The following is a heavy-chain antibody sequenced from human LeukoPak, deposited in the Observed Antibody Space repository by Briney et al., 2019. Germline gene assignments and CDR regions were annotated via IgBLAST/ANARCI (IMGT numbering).Heavy chain of an antibody. J-gene: IGHJ4*02. Sequence: GESLKISCKGSGYSFTSYWISWVRQMPGKGLEWMGRIDPSDSYTNYSPSFQGHVTISAVQSISTAYLQWSSLKASDTAMYYCARRRYYDSSGYFDFWGQGTLVTVSS. CDR2: IDPSDSYT. V-gene: IGHV5-10-1*01. CDR3: ARRRYYDSSGYFDF. D-gene: IGHD3-22*01. CDR1: GYSFTSYW.